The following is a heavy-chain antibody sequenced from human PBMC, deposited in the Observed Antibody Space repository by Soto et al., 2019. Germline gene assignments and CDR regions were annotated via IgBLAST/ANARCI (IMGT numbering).Heavy chain of an antibody. J-gene: IGHJ3*01. CDR3: AKDQGIAASHGID. Sequence: QVQLVESGGGVVQPGRSLRLSCAASGFTFNNYGMLWVRQAPGKGLEWVATISNDGSDKYYADSVKGRLTISRDNSKKTVYLQMNSLRAEETAVYYCAKDQGIAASHGIDWGQGTMVTVSS. CDR1: GFTFNNYG. V-gene: IGHV3-30*18. CDR2: ISNDGSDK. D-gene: IGHD6-13*01.